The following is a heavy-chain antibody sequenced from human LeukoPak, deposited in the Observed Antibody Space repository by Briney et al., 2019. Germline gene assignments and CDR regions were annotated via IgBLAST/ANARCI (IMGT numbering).Heavy chain of an antibody. J-gene: IGHJ5*02. Sequence: SETLSLTCAVYGGSFSGYYWSWIRQPPGKGLEWIGEINHSGSTNYNPSLKSRVTISVDTSKNQFSLKLSSVTAADTAVYYCAREEVVPAARRWFDPWGQGTLVTVSP. CDR3: AREEVVPAARRWFDP. D-gene: IGHD2-2*01. CDR2: INHSGST. V-gene: IGHV4-34*01. CDR1: GGSFSGYY.